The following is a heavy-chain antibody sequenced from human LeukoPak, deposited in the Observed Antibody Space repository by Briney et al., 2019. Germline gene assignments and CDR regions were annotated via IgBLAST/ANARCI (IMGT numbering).Heavy chain of an antibody. J-gene: IGHJ4*02. CDR1: GGSISSSSYY. CDR2: IYYSGST. V-gene: IGHV4-39*01. CDR3: ASQDERITMVRGVIRFDY. Sequence: PSETLSLTCTVSGGSISSSSYYWGWIRQPPGKGLEWIGNIYYSGSTYYNPSLKSRVTISVDTSKNQFSLKLSSVTAADTAVYYCASQDERITMVRGVIRFDYWGQGTLVTVSS. D-gene: IGHD3-10*01.